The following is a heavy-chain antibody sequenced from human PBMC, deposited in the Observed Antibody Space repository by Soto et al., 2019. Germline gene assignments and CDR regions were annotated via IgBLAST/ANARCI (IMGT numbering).Heavy chain of an antibody. CDR1: GGSFKSGSYS. CDR2: VYHTGRT. CDR3: ARDFAYFDS. J-gene: IGHJ4*02. Sequence: SETLSLTCTVSGGSFKSGSYSWSWIRQPPGKGLEWIVYVYHTGRTSYSPSLKSRVSRSMDTSKNQFSLNLDSVTAADTAVYFGARDFAYFDSWGQGTLVTVSS. D-gene: IGHD3-3*01. V-gene: IGHV4-61*01.